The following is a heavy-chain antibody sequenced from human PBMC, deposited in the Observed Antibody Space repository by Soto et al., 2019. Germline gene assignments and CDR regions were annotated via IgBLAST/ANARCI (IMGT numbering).Heavy chain of an antibody. D-gene: IGHD4-4*01. CDR1: GFTFSSYE. V-gene: IGHV3-48*03. CDR2: IGTSGKTI. Sequence: PGGSLRLSCAVSGFTFSSYEMNWVRQAPGKGLEWVSYIGTSGKTIYYADSVRGRFTLSRDNAKNSLYLQMNSLRAEDTAVYFCARDPAIYSGKFDYGLDVWGRGTTVTVSS. J-gene: IGHJ6*02. CDR3: ARDPAIYSGKFDYGLDV.